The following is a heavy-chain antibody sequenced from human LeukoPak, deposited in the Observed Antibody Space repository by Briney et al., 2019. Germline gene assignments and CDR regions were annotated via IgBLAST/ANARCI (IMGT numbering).Heavy chain of an antibody. CDR2: ISRSSNFI. D-gene: IGHD1-26*01. V-gene: IGHV3-21*01. CDR3: ARVGGELLPLDY. CDR1: GFTISGDN. Sequence: GGSLRLSCAASGFTISGDNMHWVRQAPGKGLEWVSSISRSSNFIYYTDSVKGRITISRDNAKNSLYLQMNRLRADDTAVYYCARVGGELLPLDYWGQGTLVTVSS. J-gene: IGHJ4*02.